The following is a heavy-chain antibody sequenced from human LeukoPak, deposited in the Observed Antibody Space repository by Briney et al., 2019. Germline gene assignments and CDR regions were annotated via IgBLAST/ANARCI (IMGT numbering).Heavy chain of an antibody. V-gene: IGHV3-23*01. CDR1: GFTFSSYA. CDR2: ISGSGGST. Sequence: PGGSLRLSCAASGFTFSSYAMSWVRQAPGKGLEWVSAISGSGGSTYYADSVKGRFTISRDNSKNTLYLQMNSLRAEDTAVYYCAKDYDILTGPNSYFDYWGQGTLVTVSS. CDR3: AKDYDILTGPNSYFDY. D-gene: IGHD3-9*01. J-gene: IGHJ4*02.